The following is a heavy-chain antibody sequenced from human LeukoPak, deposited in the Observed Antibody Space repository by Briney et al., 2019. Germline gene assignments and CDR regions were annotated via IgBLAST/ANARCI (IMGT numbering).Heavy chain of an antibody. CDR1: GFTFSSYE. J-gene: IGHJ3*02. Sequence: QPGGSLRLSCAASGFTFSSYEMNWVRQAPGKGLEWVSYISSSGSTIYYADSVKGRFTISRDNAKNSLYLQMNSLRAEDTAVYYCARDGSGSYYGAFDIWGQGTMVTVSS. CDR2: ISSSGSTI. CDR3: ARDGSGSYYGAFDI. D-gene: IGHD3-10*01. V-gene: IGHV3-48*03.